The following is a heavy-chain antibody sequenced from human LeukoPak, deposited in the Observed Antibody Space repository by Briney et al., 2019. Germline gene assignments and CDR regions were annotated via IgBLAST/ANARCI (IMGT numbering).Heavy chain of an antibody. J-gene: IGHJ6*02. CDR3: AKDSSPVDYYYYGMDV. Sequence: GGSLRLSCAASGFTFSSYGMHWVRQAPGKGLEWVAVISYDGSNKYYADSVKGRFTISRDNSKNTLYLQMNSLRAEDTAVYYCAKDSSPVDYYYYGMDVWGQGTTVTVSS. V-gene: IGHV3-30*18. CDR2: ISYDGSNK. CDR1: GFTFSSYG.